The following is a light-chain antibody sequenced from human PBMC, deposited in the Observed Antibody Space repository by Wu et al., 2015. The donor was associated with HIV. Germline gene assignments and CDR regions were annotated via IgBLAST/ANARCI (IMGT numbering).Light chain of an antibody. J-gene: IGKJ4*01. Sequence: PGEGATLSCRASQSVGNNYLAWYQQRPGQAPSLLIYAASRRATGIPDRFSGSGSGTDFTLTISRLESEDFAVYYCQQYGTSPLTFGGGTKVEIK. V-gene: IGKV3-20*01. CDR1: QSVGNNY. CDR2: AAS. CDR3: QQYGTSPLT.